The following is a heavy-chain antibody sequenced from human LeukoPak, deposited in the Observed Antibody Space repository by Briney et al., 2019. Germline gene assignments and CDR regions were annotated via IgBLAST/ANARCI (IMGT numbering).Heavy chain of an antibody. CDR3: ARGLAYYYDSSGPSDY. CDR1: GGSITSSSYY. CDR2: IYYSQST. J-gene: IGHJ4*02. D-gene: IGHD3-22*01. V-gene: IGHV4-39*07. Sequence: PSETLSLTCSVSGGSITSSSYYGDWIRQPPGKGLEWIGSIYYSQSTYYNPSLKSRVTISIDTSRNQVSLKLSSVTAADTAVYYCARGLAYYYDSSGPSDYWGQGTLVTVSS.